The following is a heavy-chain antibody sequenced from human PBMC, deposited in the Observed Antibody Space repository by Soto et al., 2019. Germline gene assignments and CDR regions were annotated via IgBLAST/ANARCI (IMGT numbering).Heavy chain of an antibody. D-gene: IGHD1-26*01. V-gene: IGHV3-21*01. J-gene: IGHJ4*02. CDR3: ARMRGSSDFDY. CDR2: ITSSTGYI. Sequence: EVQLVESGGGLVKPGGSLRLSCAASGFTFSSYSMNWGRQAPGKGLVWVSSITSSTGYIDYADSVKGRFTIARDNAQNSLYLQMNRLRAEDAAVYYCARMRGSSDFDYWGQGTLVTVSS. CDR1: GFTFSSYS.